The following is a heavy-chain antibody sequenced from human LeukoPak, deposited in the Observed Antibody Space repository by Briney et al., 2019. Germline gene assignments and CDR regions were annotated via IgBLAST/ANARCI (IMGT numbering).Heavy chain of an antibody. CDR1: GGSISSGGYY. V-gene: IGHV4-30-2*01. J-gene: IGHJ4*02. CDR3: AREMTSSVDY. Sequence: SQTLSLTCTVSGGSISSGGYYWSWIRQPPGKGLEWIGYIYHSGSTYYNPSLKSRVTISVDRSKNQFSLKLSSVTAADTAVYYCAREMTSSVDYWGQGTLVTVSS. CDR2: IYHSGST.